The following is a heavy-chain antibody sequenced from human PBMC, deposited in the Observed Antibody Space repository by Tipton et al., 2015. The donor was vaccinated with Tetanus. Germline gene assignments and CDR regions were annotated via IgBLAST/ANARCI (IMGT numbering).Heavy chain of an antibody. V-gene: IGHV3-23*01. D-gene: IGHD2/OR15-2a*01. J-gene: IGHJ3*02. CDR3: AKRLSNVRMTRGAFDI. Sequence: SLRLSCAGSGFTFSNYGMSWVRQAPGKGLEWVSDVDYSGASTFYADSVKGRFTISRDNSKSTLYLQVNSLRAGDTAVYYCAKRLSNVRMTRGAFDIWGQGTMVTVSS. CDR2: VDYSGAST. CDR1: GFTFSNYG.